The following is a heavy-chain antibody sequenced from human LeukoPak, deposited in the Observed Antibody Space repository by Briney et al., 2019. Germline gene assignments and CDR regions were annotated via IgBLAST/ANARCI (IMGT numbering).Heavy chain of an antibody. CDR1: GFTFSRYS. D-gene: IGHD2-2*01. Sequence: GGSLRLSCAASGFTFSRYSMNWVRQAPGKGLEWVSSISSSSSFIYYAGSVKGRFTISRDNAKNSLYLQMNSLRAEDTAVYYCARDPPLGSCSTISCPHLDYWGQGTLVTVSS. CDR3: ARDPPLGSCSTISCPHLDY. V-gene: IGHV3-21*01. J-gene: IGHJ4*02. CDR2: ISSSSSFI.